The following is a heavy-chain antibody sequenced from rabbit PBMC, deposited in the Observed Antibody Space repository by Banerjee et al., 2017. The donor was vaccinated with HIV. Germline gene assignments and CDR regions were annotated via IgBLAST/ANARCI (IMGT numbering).Heavy chain of an antibody. Sequence: QEQLVESGGGLVKPGGTLTLTCKASGFTFSSYWICWVRQAPGKGLELIACIYTNSGSTWYASWVNGRFTISRSTSLNTVDLKMTSLTAADTATYFCARNNATGITYDLWGPGTLVTVS. V-gene: IGHV1S43*01. D-gene: IGHD7-1*01. CDR3: ARNNATGITYDL. CDR2: IYTNSGST. CDR1: GFTFSSYW. J-gene: IGHJ4*01.